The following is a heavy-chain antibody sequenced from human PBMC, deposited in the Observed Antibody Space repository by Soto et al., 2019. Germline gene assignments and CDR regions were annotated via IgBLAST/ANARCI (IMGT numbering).Heavy chain of an antibody. D-gene: IGHD6-13*01. J-gene: IGHJ4*02. CDR1: GGSISSGGYY. CDR3: ARRPYSSSWYGGTFDY. Sequence: QVQLQESGPGLVKPSQTLSLTCTVSGGSISSGGYYWSWIRQHPGKGLEWIGYIDYSGSTYYNPSLKSRVTIAVDTSKNPFSLKLSSVTAADTAVYYCARRPYSSSWYGGTFDYWGQGTLVTVSS. V-gene: IGHV4-31*03. CDR2: IDYSGST.